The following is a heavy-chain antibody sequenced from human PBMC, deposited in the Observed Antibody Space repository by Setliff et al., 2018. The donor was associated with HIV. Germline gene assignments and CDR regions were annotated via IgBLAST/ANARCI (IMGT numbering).Heavy chain of an antibody. CDR1: GITFSRSA. D-gene: IGHD6-13*01. V-gene: IGHV3-23*01. J-gene: IGHJ3*02. CDR3: AKVLDIATTGRRLGVLDI. CDR2: ISGSGDDT. Sequence: GGSLRLSCAASGITFSRSAMSWVRQAPGKGLEWVSGISGSGDDTYYADSVKGRFTISRDNSKNTLHLQMNSLRVEDTALYYCAKVLDIATTGRRLGVLDIWGQGTMVTVSS.